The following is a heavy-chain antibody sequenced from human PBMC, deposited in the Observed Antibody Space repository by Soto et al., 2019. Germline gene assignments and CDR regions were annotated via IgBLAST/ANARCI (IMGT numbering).Heavy chain of an antibody. D-gene: IGHD2-15*01. J-gene: IGHJ3*02. CDR3: ARDASRFGAFDI. Sequence: QVQLVESGGGVVQPGRSLRLSCAASGFTFSSYGMHWVRQAPGKGLEWVAVIWYDGSNKYYADSVKGRFTISRDNSKNPLYLQMNSLRAEDTAVYYCARDASRFGAFDIWGQGTMVTVSS. V-gene: IGHV3-33*01. CDR1: GFTFSSYG. CDR2: IWYDGSNK.